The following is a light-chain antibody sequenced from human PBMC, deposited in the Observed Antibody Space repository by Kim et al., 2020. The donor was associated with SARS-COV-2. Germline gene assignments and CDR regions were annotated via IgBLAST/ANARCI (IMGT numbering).Light chain of an antibody. J-gene: IGKJ1*01. Sequence: EIVMTQSPATLSVSPGERATLSCRASQSVSSNFSWYQQKPGQAPRLLIYGASTRATGIPARFSGSGSGTEFILTISSLQSEDFAVYYCHKYNKWPRTFGKGTKGDI. CDR2: GAS. CDR3: HKYNKWPRT. V-gene: IGKV3-15*01. CDR1: QSVSSN.